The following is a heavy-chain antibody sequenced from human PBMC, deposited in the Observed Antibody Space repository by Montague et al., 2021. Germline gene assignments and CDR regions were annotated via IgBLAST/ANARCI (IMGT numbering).Heavy chain of an antibody. V-gene: IGHV4-61*01. CDR3: AAYYYGGGGRGS. D-gene: IGHD3-22*01. CDR1: GDSVRCGIYH. CDR2: ICDGGSA. Sequence: SETLSLTCSVSGDSVRCGIYHWGWIRQSPGKGLEWIGYICDGGSATYKTSLGSRVTMSLDTSSNQFSLILRSATAADTAVYYCAAYYYGGGGRGSWGQGTLVTVSS. J-gene: IGHJ5*02.